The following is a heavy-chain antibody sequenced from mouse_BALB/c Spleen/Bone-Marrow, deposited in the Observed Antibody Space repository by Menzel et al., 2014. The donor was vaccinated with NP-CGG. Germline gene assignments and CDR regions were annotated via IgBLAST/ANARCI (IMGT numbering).Heavy chain of an antibody. Sequence: VKLVESGPGLVQPSQSLSITCTVSGFSLTSYGVHWVRQSPGKGLEWLGVIWRGGRTDYNAAFISRLSITKDNSKSQVFFKMNRLQADDTAIYYCAKSGDGYYAWFAYWGQGTLVTVSA. D-gene: IGHD2-3*01. V-gene: IGHV2-5*01. CDR1: GFSLTSYG. CDR2: IWRGGRT. CDR3: AKSGDGYYAWFAY. J-gene: IGHJ3*01.